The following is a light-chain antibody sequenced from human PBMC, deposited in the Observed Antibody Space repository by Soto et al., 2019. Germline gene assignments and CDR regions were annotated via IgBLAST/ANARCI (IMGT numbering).Light chain of an antibody. V-gene: IGKV3-11*01. CDR2: DAS. J-gene: IGKJ4*01. Sequence: VLTQSPATLYLSPGERTTLSCRASQSVSSYLAWYQQKPGQAPRLLIYDASNRATGIPARFSGSGSGTDFTLTISSLEPEDFAVYYCQQRSNWPLTFGGGTKVDIK. CDR1: QSVSSY. CDR3: QQRSNWPLT.